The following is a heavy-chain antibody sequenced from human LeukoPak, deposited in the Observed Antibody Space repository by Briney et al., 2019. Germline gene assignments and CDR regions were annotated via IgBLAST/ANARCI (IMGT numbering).Heavy chain of an antibody. CDR1: GGSISSSSYY. D-gene: IGHD7-27*01. J-gene: IGHJ4*02. Sequence: PSETLSLTCTVSGGSISSSSYYWGWIRQPPGKGLEWIGSIYYSGSTYYNPSLKSRVTISVDTSKNQFSLKLSSVTAADTAVYYCARHRPLGKASRSYFDYWGQGTLVTVSS. CDR3: ARHRPLGKASRSYFDY. V-gene: IGHV4-39*01. CDR2: IYYSGST.